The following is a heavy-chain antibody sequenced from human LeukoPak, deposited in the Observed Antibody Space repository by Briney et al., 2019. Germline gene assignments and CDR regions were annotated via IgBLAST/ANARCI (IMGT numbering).Heavy chain of an antibody. CDR2: INHSGST. CDR1: GGSFSGYY. Sequence: SETLSLTCAVYGGSFSGYYWSWIRQPPGKGLEWIGEINHSGSTYYNPSLKSRVTISVDTSKNQFSLKLSSVTAADTAVYYCARDSRQLGTIDYWGQGTLVTVSS. CDR3: ARDSRQLGTIDY. J-gene: IGHJ4*02. D-gene: IGHD6-6*01. V-gene: IGHV4-34*01.